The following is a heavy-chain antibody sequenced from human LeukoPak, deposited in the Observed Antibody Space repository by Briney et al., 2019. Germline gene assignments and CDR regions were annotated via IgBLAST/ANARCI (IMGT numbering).Heavy chain of an antibody. J-gene: IGHJ4*02. V-gene: IGHV4-59*01. CDR2: IYYSGST. Sequence: SETLSLTCTVSGGSISSYYWSWIRQPPGKGLEWIGYIYYSGSTNYNPSLKSRVTISVDTSKNQFSLKLSSVTAADTAVHYCARDRSYYAYWGQGTLVTVSS. CDR3: ARDRSYYAY. CDR1: GGSISSYY.